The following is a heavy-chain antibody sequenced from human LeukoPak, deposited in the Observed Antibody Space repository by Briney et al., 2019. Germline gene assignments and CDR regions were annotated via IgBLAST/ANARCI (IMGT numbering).Heavy chain of an antibody. CDR1: EFTFSTYG. J-gene: IGHJ4*02. CDR2: ISYDGSYK. Sequence: GGSLRLSCAASEFTFSTYGMHWVRQAPGKGLEWVAVISYDGSYKFYADSVKGQFTISRDNSKSTLYLQMNSLRAEDTAVYYCTTDNGRTELPLFGYWGQGTLVTVSS. D-gene: IGHD3-10*01. CDR3: TTDNGRTELPLFGY. V-gene: IGHV3-30*03.